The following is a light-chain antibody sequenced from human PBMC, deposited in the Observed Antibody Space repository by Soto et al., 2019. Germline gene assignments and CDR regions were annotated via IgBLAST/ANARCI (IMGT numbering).Light chain of an antibody. Sequence: EVVLTQSPATLSLSPGERATLSCRASQSVGSYLAWYQHKPGQAPRLLIYDASTRATGIPARFSGSGSGTDFTLSISSLEPEDFAVYYCQQRTNWLYTFGQGTKLEIK. J-gene: IGKJ2*01. CDR2: DAS. CDR1: QSVGSY. CDR3: QQRTNWLYT. V-gene: IGKV3-11*01.